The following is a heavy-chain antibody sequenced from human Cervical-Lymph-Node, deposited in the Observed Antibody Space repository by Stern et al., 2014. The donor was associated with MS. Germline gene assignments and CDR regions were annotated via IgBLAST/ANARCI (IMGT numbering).Heavy chain of an antibody. CDR1: GFSLSSYW. V-gene: IGHV3-7*01. D-gene: IGHD2-15*01. J-gene: IGHJ6*02. Sequence: EVQLVQSGGGLVQPGGSLRISCAGSGFSLSSYWMSWVRQAPGKGPELVATIKQDGSERYYVDSVKGRFTISRDNSKNSVFLQMNSLRVDDTSVYYCARDCGSGSCYQTQYYYGVDVWGQGTTVIVSS. CDR2: IKQDGSER. CDR3: ARDCGSGSCYQTQYYYGVDV.